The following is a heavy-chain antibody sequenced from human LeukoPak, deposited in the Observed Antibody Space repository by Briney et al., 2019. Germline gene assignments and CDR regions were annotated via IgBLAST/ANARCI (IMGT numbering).Heavy chain of an antibody. D-gene: IGHD4-17*01. Sequence: SETLSLTCTVSGGSISSYYWGWIRQPAGKGLEWIGRIYASGSSNYNPSLKSRVTMSVDTSKNQFSLKLSSVTAADTAVYYCARAGMTTVTDFDYWGQGTLVTASS. V-gene: IGHV4-4*07. CDR3: ARAGMTTVTDFDY. CDR1: GGSISSYY. J-gene: IGHJ4*02. CDR2: IYASGSS.